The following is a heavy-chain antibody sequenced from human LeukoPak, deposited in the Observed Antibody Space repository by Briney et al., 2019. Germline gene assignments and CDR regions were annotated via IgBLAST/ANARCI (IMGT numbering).Heavy chain of an antibody. CDR2: ISAYNGNT. D-gene: IGHD3-22*01. V-gene: IGHV1-18*01. Sequence: RASVKVSCKASGYTFTSYGISWVRQAPGQGLEWMGWISAYNGNTNYAQKLQGRVTMTTDTSTSTAYMELRSLRSDDTAVYYCARWGSHYYDSSGYYTSDDWGQGTLVTVSS. CDR3: ARWGSHYYDSSGYYTSDD. J-gene: IGHJ4*02. CDR1: GYTFTSYG.